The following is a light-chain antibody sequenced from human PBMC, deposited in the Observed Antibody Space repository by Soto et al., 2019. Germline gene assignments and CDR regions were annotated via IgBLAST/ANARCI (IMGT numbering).Light chain of an antibody. J-gene: IGKJ1*01. Sequence: IVMTQSPATLSVSPVERATLSCRASQSVSSNLAWYQQKPGQAPRLLIYDASNRATGIPARFSGSGSGTDFTLTISNLEPEDFAVYYCQQHSHWPPWTFGQGTKVDIK. CDR2: DAS. CDR3: QQHSHWPPWT. V-gene: IGKV3-11*01. CDR1: QSVSSN.